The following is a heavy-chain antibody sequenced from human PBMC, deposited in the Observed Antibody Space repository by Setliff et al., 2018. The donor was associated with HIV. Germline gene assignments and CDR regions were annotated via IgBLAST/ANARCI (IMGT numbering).Heavy chain of an antibody. D-gene: IGHD2-8*02. CDR3: ARATATYWYSIPRDYIYHMDV. CDR2: ITHSGRT. J-gene: IGHJ6*03. Sequence: PSETLSLTCAVYGGSFSDYYWTWIRQPPGKGLEWIGEITHSGRTNFRPSLRSRVTMSRDTSKNQFSLKLSSVTAADTAVYYCARATATYWYSIPRDYIYHMDVWGEGTTVNVSS. V-gene: IGHV4-34*01. CDR1: GGSFSDYY.